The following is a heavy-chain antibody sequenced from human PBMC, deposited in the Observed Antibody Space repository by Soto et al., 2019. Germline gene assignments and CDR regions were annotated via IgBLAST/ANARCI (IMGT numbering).Heavy chain of an antibody. D-gene: IGHD2-21*02. V-gene: IGHV4-39*07. CDR3: ARYCGGDCPYGMDV. J-gene: IGHJ6*02. Sequence: PSETLSLTCTVSGGSISSSSYYWGWIRQPPGKGLEWIGSIYYSGSTYYNPSLKSRVTISVDTSKNQFSLKLSSVTAADTAVYYCARYCGGDCPYGMDVWAQGTTVTVSS. CDR2: IYYSGST. CDR1: GGSISSSSYY.